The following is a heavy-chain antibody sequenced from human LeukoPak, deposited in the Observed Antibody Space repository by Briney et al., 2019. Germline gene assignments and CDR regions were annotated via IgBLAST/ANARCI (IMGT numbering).Heavy chain of an antibody. V-gene: IGHV3-23*01. CDR3: ARDLGYSGYDESPKVLTALGHPKSVYYGMDV. D-gene: IGHD5-12*01. J-gene: IGHJ6*02. CDR1: GFTLSSYA. Sequence: GGSLRLSCAASGFTLSSYAMSWVRQAPGKGLEWVSLISGNAGSTYYADSVKGRFTISRDNAKNSLYLQMNSLRAEDTAVYYCARDLGYSGYDESPKVLTALGHPKSVYYGMDVWGQGTTVTVSS. CDR2: ISGNAGST.